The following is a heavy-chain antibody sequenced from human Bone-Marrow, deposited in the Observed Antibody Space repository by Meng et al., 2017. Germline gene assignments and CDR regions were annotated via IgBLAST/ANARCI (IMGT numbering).Heavy chain of an antibody. CDR3: ARLDYGDYFDY. J-gene: IGHJ4*02. D-gene: IGHD4-17*01. CDR1: GGTFSSYT. V-gene: IGHV1-69*02. Sequence: SVKVSCKASGGTFSSYTISWVRQAPGQGLEWMGRIIPILGIANYAQKFQGRVTITADKSTSTAYMELSSLRSEETAVYYCARLDYGDYFDYWGQGTLVTVSS. CDR2: IIPILGIA.